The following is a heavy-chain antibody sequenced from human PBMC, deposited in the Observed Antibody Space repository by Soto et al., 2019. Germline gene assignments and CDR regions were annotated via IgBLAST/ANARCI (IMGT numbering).Heavy chain of an antibody. D-gene: IGHD3-16*02. CDR3: AKENYVWGSYHIDY. V-gene: IGHV3-30*18. CDR2: ISYDGSNK. Sequence: QVQLVESGGGVVQPGRSLRLSCAASGFTFSSYGMHWVRQAPGKGLEWVAVISYDGSNKYYADSVKGRFTISRDNSKNTLYLQMNSPRTEDTAVYYCAKENYVWGSYHIDYWGQGTLVTVSS. CDR1: GFTFSSYG. J-gene: IGHJ4*02.